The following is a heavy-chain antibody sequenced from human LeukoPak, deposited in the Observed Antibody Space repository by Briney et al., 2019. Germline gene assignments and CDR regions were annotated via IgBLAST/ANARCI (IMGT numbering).Heavy chain of an antibody. J-gene: IGHJ4*02. V-gene: IGHV3-23*01. CDR2: IGRNGGGT. CDR1: GFIFTNYV. CDR3: ARVLDYGSGG. D-gene: IGHD3-10*01. Sequence: GESLRLSCTASGFIFTNYVMSWVRQAPGKGLEWVSVIGRNGGGTLYTDSVKGRFTISRDNSKNTLYLQMNSLRAEDTAVYYSARVLDYGSGGWGQGTLVTVSS.